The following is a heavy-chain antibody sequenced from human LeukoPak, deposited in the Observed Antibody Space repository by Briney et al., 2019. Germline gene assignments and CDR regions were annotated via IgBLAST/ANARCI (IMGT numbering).Heavy chain of an antibody. CDR2: IYYSGST. Sequence: SETLSLTCTVSGGSISSSSYYWGWIRQPPGKGLEWIGSIYYSGSTYYNPSLKSRVTISVDTSKNQFSLKLSSVTAADTAVYYCARQPRAGSGWYEPFDYWGQGTLVTVSS. V-gene: IGHV4-39*01. D-gene: IGHD6-19*01. CDR3: ARQPRAGSGWYEPFDY. J-gene: IGHJ4*02. CDR1: GGSISSSSYY.